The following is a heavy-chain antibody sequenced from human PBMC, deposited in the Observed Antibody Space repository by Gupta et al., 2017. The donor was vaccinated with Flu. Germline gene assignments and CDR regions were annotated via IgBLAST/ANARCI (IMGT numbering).Heavy chain of an antibody. J-gene: IGHJ4*02. D-gene: IGHD3-10*01. CDR2: IYWDDDK. V-gene: IGHV2-5*02. CDR3: AHQASEGSFYD. CDR1: GFSPSTSGVG. Sequence: QITLKESGPTLVKPTQTLTLTCTFSGFSPSTSGVGVGWIRQPPGQALEWLALIYWDDDKRYSPSLKSRLTITKDTSKNQVVLTMTNMDSLDTATYYCAHQASEGSFYDWGQGTVVTVSS.